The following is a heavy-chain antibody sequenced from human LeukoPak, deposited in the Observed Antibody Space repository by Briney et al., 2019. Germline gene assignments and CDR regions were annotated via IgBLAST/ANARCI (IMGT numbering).Heavy chain of an antibody. V-gene: IGHV3-23*01. CDR3: ARTKQFDY. Sequence: GGSLRLSCAASGFTLSTHGMNWVRQAPGKGLEWVSGISGSGATTYYADSVKGRFTISRDNSKNTVYLQMNSLRAEDTAVYYCARTKQFDYWGQGTLVTVSS. CDR2: ISGSGATT. CDR1: GFTLSTHG. J-gene: IGHJ4*02. D-gene: IGHD2-8*01.